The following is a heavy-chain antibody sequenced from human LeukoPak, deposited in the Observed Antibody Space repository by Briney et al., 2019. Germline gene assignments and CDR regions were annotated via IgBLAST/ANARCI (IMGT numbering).Heavy chain of an antibody. CDR3: ARMKDIVVVPAAPPTGERDAFDI. V-gene: IGHV1-69*13. J-gene: IGHJ3*02. CDR1: GGTFSSYA. D-gene: IGHD2-2*01. Sequence: ASVKVSCKASGGTFSSYAISWVRQAPGQGLEWMGGILPIFGTANYAQKFQGRVTITADESTSTAYMELSSLRSEDTAVYYCARMKDIVVVPAAPPTGERDAFDIWGQGTMVTVSS. CDR2: ILPIFGTA.